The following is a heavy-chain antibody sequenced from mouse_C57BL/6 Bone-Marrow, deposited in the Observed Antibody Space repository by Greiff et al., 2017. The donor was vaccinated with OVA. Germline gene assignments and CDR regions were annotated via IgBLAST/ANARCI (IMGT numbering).Heavy chain of an antibody. V-gene: IGHV5-12*01. CDR3: ARGDLLCRYYAMDY. CDR2: ISNGGGST. J-gene: IGHJ4*01. D-gene: IGHD2-1*01. CDR1: GFTFSDYY. Sequence: EVKLVESGGGLVQPGGSLKLSCAASGFTFSDYYMYWVRQTPEKRLEWVAYISNGGGSTYYPDTVKGRFTISRDNAKNTLYLQMSRLKSEDTAMYYCARGDLLCRYYAMDYWGQGTSVTVSS.